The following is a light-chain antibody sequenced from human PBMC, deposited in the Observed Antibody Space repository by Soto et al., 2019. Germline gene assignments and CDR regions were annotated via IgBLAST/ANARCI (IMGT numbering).Light chain of an antibody. CDR1: QSLLHSNGYNY. V-gene: IGKV2-28*01. Sequence: DIVMTQSPLSLPVTPGEPASISCRSSQSLLHSNGYNYLDWYLQKPGQSPQLLIYLGSNRASGVPDRLSGSGSGTDFTLIFSRVEAEDVGVYYCVQALRTFTFGPGTKVDIK. J-gene: IGKJ3*01. CDR2: LGS. CDR3: VQALRTFT.